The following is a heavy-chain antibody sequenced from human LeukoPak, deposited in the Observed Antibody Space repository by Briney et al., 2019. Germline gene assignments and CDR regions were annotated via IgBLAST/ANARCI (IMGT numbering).Heavy chain of an antibody. J-gene: IGHJ6*03. Sequence: GRSLRLSCAASGLSFSSYGMHWVRHAPGKGLEWVAFIRFDGSNKYYADSVKGRFTISRDNSKNTLYLQMKSLRAEDTAVYYCAKGGGYEAQYYYYYLDVWGKGTTVTISS. D-gene: IGHD5-12*01. CDR3: AKGGGYEAQYYYYYLDV. V-gene: IGHV3-30*02. CDR1: GLSFSSYG. CDR2: IRFDGSNK.